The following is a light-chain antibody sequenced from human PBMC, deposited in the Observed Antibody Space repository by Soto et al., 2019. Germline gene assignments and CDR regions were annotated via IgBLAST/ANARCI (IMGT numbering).Light chain of an antibody. V-gene: IGKV1-5*03. CDR3: QHYNVYPWT. CDR2: KAS. Sequence: DIQMTQSPSTLSGSVGDRVTITCRASQTISSWLAWYQQKPGKAPKLLIYKASTLKSGVPSRFSGSGSGTEFTLSISSLQPDDFATYYCQHYNVYPWTVGQGTKVDIK. J-gene: IGKJ1*01. CDR1: QTISSW.